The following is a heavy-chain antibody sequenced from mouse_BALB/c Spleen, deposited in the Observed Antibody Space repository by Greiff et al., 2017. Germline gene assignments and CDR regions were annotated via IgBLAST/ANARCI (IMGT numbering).Heavy chain of an antibody. CDR1: GYTFTDYN. V-gene: IGHV1S29*02. D-gene: IGHD4-1*02. Sequence: EVQLQQSGPELVKPGASVKISCKASGYTFTDYNMHWVKQSHGKSLEWIGYIYPYNGGTGYNQKFKSKATLTVDNSSSTAYMELRSLTSEDSAVYYCASQLGTYYYAMDYWGQGTSVTVSS. J-gene: IGHJ4*01. CDR2: IYPYNGGT. CDR3: ASQLGTYYYAMDY.